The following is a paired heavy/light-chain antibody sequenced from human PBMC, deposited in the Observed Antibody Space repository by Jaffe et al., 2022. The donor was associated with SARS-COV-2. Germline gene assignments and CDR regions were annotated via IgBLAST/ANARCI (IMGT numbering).Light chain of an antibody. V-gene: IGLV8-61*01. CDR1: SGSVSTSHY. CDR3: VLYMGSGISV. Sequence: QTVVTQEPSFSVSPGGTVTLTCGLSSGSVSTSHYTSWYQQIPGQAPRTLIYSTNTRSSGVSDRFSGSILGNKAALTITGAQADDESDYYCVLYMGSGISVFGGGTKLTVL. CDR2: STN. J-gene: IGLJ3*02.
Heavy chain of an antibody. V-gene: IGHV4-59*01. CDR3: ARISGGTYHWYFDL. D-gene: IGHD2-15*01. CDR2: IYYSGSTKST. CDR1: GGSISSYY. J-gene: IGHJ2*01. Sequence: QVQLQESGPGLVKPSETLSLTCTVSGGSISSYYWSWIRQPPGKGLEWIGYIYYSGSTKSTNYNPSLKSRVTISVDTSKNQFSLKLSSVTAADTAVYYCARISGGTYHWYFDLWGRGTLVTVSS.